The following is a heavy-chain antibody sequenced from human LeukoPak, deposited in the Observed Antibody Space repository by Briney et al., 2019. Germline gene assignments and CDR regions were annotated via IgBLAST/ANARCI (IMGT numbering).Heavy chain of an antibody. CDR2: ISYDGSNK. CDR1: GFTFSSYA. J-gene: IGHJ6*02. Sequence: PGGSLRLSCAASGFTFSSYAMHWVRQAPGKGLEWVAVISYDGSNKYYADSVKGRFTISRDNSKNTLYLQMNSLRAEDTAVYYCAKVRTGSHYGMDVWGQGTTVTVSS. V-gene: IGHV3-30-3*01. D-gene: IGHD1-26*01. CDR3: AKVRTGSHYGMDV.